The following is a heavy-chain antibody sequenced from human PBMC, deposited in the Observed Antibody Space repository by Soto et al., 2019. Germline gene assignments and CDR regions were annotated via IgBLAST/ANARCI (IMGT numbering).Heavy chain of an antibody. J-gene: IGHJ4*02. CDR3: SQAYEGDYFDY. Sequence: QVQLVESGGGVVQPGRSLRLSCAASGFTFSSYAMHWVRQAPGKGLEWVAVISYDGSNKYYADSVKGRFTISRDNSKNTLYLQMNSQRAEDTAVYYCSQAYEGDYFDYWGQGTLVTVSS. D-gene: IGHD3-16*01. CDR1: GFTFSSYA. V-gene: IGHV3-30-3*02. CDR2: ISYDGSNK.